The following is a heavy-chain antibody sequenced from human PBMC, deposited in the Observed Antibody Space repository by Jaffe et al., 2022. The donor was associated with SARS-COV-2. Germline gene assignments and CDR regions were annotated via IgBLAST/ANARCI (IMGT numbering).Heavy chain of an antibody. J-gene: IGHJ6*02. Sequence: EVQLVESGGGLVQPGGSLRLSCAASGFTFSSYEMNWVRQAPGKGLEWVSYISSSGSTIYYADSVKGRFTISRDNAKNSLYLQMNSLRAEDTAVYYCARDGGGLGEIVVVPADYYYYGMDVWGQGTTVTVSS. CDR1: GFTFSSYE. CDR2: ISSSGSTI. CDR3: ARDGGGLGEIVVVPADYYYYGMDV. V-gene: IGHV3-48*03. D-gene: IGHD2-2*01.